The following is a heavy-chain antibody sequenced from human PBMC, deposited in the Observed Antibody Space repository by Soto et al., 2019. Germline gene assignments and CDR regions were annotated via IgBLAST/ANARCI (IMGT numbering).Heavy chain of an antibody. CDR2: IHYSGNI. J-gene: IGHJ3*01. Sequence: PSETLSLTCIVSGASVSNYFWSWFRQPPGNRLEWIGYIHYSGNINFNPSLKSRVTMSVDTSKNQVSLNLTSVTAADTAVYYCARDCSSSSCYGLRGAAFNVWGLGTMVTVSS. CDR1: GASVSNYF. D-gene: IGHD2-2*01. V-gene: IGHV4-59*02. CDR3: ARDCSSSSCYGLRGAAFNV.